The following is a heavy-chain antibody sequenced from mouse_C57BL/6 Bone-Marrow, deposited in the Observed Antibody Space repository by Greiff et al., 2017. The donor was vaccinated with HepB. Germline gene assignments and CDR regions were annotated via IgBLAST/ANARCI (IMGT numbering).Heavy chain of an antibody. D-gene: IGHD3-3*01. CDR2: IDPSDSYT. CDR3: ARGWVFDY. CDR1: GYTFTSYW. J-gene: IGHJ2*01. Sequence: VQLQQPGAELVKPGASVKLSCKASGYTFTSYWMQWVKQRPGQGLEWIGEIDPSDSYTNYNQKFKGKATLTVDTSSSTAYMQLSSLTSEDSAVYYCARGWVFDYGGQGTTLTVSS. V-gene: IGHV1-50*01.